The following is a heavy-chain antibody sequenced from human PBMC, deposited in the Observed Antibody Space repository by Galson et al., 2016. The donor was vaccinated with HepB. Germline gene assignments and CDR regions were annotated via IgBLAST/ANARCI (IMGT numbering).Heavy chain of an antibody. CDR3: AKGDRDICVSSSCPDSYYYFAMDV. J-gene: IGHJ6*02. CDR1: GFIFDSYV. Sequence: SLRLSCAASGFIFDSYVMSWVRQAPGKGLEWVSTVRGSGDVTYYADSVKGRFTISRDNSKNTFYLQMKSLRAEDTALYYCAKGDRDICVSSSCPDSYYYFAMDVWGQGTTVTVSS. V-gene: IGHV3-23*01. D-gene: IGHD2-2*01. CDR2: VRGSGDVT.